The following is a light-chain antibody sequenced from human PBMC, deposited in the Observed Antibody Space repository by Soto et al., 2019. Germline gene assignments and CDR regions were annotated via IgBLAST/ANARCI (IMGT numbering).Light chain of an antibody. CDR3: QQYNNWPPIT. CDR1: QSVSRF. Sequence: EIVLTQSPATLSLSPGERATLSCRASQSVSRFLAWSQQKPGQAPRLLVYDTSIRATGIPARFSGSGSGTEFILTISSLQSEDFGVYYCQQYNNWPPITFGQGTRLEIK. CDR2: DTS. J-gene: IGKJ5*01. V-gene: IGKV3D-15*01.